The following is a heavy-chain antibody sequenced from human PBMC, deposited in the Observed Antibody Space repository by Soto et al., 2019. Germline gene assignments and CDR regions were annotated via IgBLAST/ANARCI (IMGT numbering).Heavy chain of an antibody. Sequence: QVQLVESGGGVVQPGRSLRLSCAASGFTFSSYGMHWVRQAPGKGLEWVAVISYDGSNKYYADSVKGRFTISRDNSKNTLYLQINRLRAEDTAVYYCAKEHDYYHGMDVWGQGNTVTVSS. V-gene: IGHV3-30*18. CDR2: ISYDGSNK. J-gene: IGHJ6*02. CDR3: AKEHDYYHGMDV. CDR1: GFTFSSYG.